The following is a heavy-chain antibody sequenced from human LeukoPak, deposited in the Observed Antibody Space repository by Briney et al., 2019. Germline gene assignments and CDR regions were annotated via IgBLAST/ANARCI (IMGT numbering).Heavy chain of an antibody. Sequence: ASVKVSCKASGYTFTSYDINWVRQATGQGLEWMGWMNPNSGNTGYAQKFQGRVTITRNTSISTAYMELNSLKTEDTAAYYCLATYYGLGSGPENYEDVWGKGTTVTVSS. CDR3: LATYYGLGSGPENYEDV. CDR1: GYTFTSYD. CDR2: MNPNSGNT. D-gene: IGHD3-10*01. J-gene: IGHJ6*03. V-gene: IGHV1-8*03.